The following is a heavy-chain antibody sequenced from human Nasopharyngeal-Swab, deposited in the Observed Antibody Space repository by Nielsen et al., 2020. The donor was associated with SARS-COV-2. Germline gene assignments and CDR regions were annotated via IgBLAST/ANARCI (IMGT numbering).Heavy chain of an antibody. D-gene: IGHD6-19*01. CDR3: ARGGAVAAHYYYYYGMDV. J-gene: IGHJ6*02. V-gene: IGHV3-30-3*01. CDR2: ISYDGSNK. CDR1: GFTFSSYA. Sequence: GESLKISCAASGFTFSSYAMHWVRQAPGKGLEWEAVISYDGSNKYYADSVKGRFTISRDNSKNTLYLQMNSLRAEDTAVYYCARGGAVAAHYYYYYGMDVWGQGTTVTVSS.